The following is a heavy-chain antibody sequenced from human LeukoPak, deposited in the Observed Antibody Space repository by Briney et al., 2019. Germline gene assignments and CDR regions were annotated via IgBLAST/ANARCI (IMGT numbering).Heavy chain of an antibody. CDR2: INHSGYT. CDR1: GGSFSGYY. D-gene: IGHD1-26*01. J-gene: IGHJ3*02. Sequence: SETLSLTCAVYGGSFSGYYWSRIRQPPGKGLEWIGEINHSGYTNYNPSLKSRVTISVDTSKNQFSLKLSSVTAADTAVYYCARGRFVYGSYRSRDAFDIWGQGTMVTVSS. V-gene: IGHV4-34*01. CDR3: ARGRFVYGSYRSRDAFDI.